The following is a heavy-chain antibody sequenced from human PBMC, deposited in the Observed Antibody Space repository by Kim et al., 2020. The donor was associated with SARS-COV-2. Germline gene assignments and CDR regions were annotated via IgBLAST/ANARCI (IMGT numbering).Heavy chain of an antibody. CDR3: ARGEFYYDSSASYIGWFDP. CDR1: GFSLSTSGVG. D-gene: IGHD3-22*01. Sequence: SGPTLVKPTQTLTLTCTFSGFSLSTSGVGVGWIRQPPGQALEWLAVIYWDDEKRYKASLKSRLTITKDTSKNQVVLRMTDMDPVDTATYYCARGEFYYDSSASYIGWFDPCGQGTLVTVSS. CDR2: IYWDDEK. J-gene: IGHJ5*02. V-gene: IGHV2-5*02.